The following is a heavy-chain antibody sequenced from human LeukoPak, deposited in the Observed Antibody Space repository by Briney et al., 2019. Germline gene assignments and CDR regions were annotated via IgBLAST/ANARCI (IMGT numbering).Heavy chain of an antibody. Sequence: ASVKVSCKASGYTFTTYSLAWVRQAPGQSLEGMGWISVNNGGTNYAQSFQDRVTLTRETSTNTAYLQLRSLRSDDTAIIYCATATQPRGYFLHWGQGTLVTVSS. CDR3: ATATQPRGYFLH. CDR2: ISVNNGGT. V-gene: IGHV1-18*01. J-gene: IGHJ1*01. CDR1: GYTFTTYS. D-gene: IGHD2-2*01.